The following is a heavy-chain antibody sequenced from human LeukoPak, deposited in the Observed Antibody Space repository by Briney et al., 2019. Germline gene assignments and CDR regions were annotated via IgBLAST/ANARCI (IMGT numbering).Heavy chain of an antibody. CDR3: ARGLKPAATGDAFDI. Sequence: ASVKVSCKASGGTFSSYAISWVRQAPGQGLEWMGRIIPILGIANYAQKFQGRVTITADKSTSTAYMELSSLRSEDTAVYYCARGLKPAATGDAFDIWGQGIMVTVSS. V-gene: IGHV1-69*04. CDR1: GGTFSSYA. D-gene: IGHD2-2*01. CDR2: IIPILGIA. J-gene: IGHJ3*02.